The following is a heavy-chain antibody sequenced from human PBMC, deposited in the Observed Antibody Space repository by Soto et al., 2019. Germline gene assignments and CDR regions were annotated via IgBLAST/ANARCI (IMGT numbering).Heavy chain of an antibody. V-gene: IGHV4-30-2*01. CDR3: ARNSPYDFLTGYYLGDAQSSFAY. CDR1: GGSISSGGYS. J-gene: IGHJ4*02. D-gene: IGHD3-9*01. CDR2: IYHSGST. Sequence: SETLSLTCAVSGGSISSGGYSWSWIRQPPGKGLEWIGYIYHSGSTYYNPSLKSRVTISVDRSKNQFSLKLSSVTAADTAVYYCARNSPYDFLTGYYLGDAQSSFAYWGQGTLVTVSS.